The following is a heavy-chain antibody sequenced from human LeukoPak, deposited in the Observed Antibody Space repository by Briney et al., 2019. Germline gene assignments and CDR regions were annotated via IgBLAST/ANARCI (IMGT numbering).Heavy chain of an antibody. CDR1: GGSISSGSYY. CDR3: ARDGGYSYGYYYFDY. D-gene: IGHD5-18*01. Sequence: KASQTLSLTCTVSGGSISSGSYYWSWIRQPAGKGLEWIGRIYTSGSTNYNPSLKSRVTMSVDTSKNQFSLKLSSVTAADTAVYYCARDGGYSYGYYYFDYWGQGTLVTVSS. CDR2: IYTSGST. J-gene: IGHJ4*02. V-gene: IGHV4-61*02.